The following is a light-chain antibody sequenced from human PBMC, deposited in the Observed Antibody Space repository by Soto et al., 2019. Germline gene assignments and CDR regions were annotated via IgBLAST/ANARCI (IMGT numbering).Light chain of an antibody. CDR2: KAS. CDR3: LQYNSYPWA. V-gene: IGKV1-5*03. Sequence: DIQMTQSPSTLSASVGDRVTITCRASQSLSSWLAWYQQKPGKAPKLLIYKASSLESGVPSRFSGSGSGTEFTLTISSLQPDGFATYYCLQYNSYPWAFGQGTKVEIK. CDR1: QSLSSW. J-gene: IGKJ1*01.